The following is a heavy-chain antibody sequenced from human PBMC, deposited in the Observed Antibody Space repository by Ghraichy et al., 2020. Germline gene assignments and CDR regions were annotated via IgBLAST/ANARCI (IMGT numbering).Heavy chain of an antibody. CDR1: GFTFSTYS. Sequence: GGSLRLSCAASGFTFSTYSMNWVRQAPGKGLEWVSSISSSSSYIYYAYSVKGRFTISRDNAKNSQYLKMNSLRAEDTAVYYCARDSSSSSGFDYWGQGTLVTVSS. V-gene: IGHV3-21*01. J-gene: IGHJ4*02. CDR3: ARDSSSSSGFDY. D-gene: IGHD6-6*01. CDR2: ISSSSSYI.